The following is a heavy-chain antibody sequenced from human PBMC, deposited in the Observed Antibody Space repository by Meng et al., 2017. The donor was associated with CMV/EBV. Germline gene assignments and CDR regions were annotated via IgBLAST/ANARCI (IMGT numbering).Heavy chain of an antibody. CDR1: GYTFTSYG. Sequence: ASVKVSCKASGYTFTSYGISWVRQAPGQGLEWMGWISAYNGNTNYAQKLQGRVTMTTDTSTSTAYMELRSLRSDDTAVYYCARGGFLEWLTHYYYHGMDVWGQGTTVTVSS. V-gene: IGHV1-18*01. D-gene: IGHD3-3*01. CDR3: ARGGFLEWLTHYYYHGMDV. CDR2: ISAYNGNT. J-gene: IGHJ6*02.